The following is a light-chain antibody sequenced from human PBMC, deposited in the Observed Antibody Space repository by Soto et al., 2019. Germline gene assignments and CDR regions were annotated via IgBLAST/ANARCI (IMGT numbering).Light chain of an antibody. V-gene: IGKV1-5*03. J-gene: IGKJ1*01. Sequence: DIQMTHSPSTLSGSVGDRVTITCRASQPISSWLAWYQQKPGKAPKLLIYKASTLKSGVPSRFSGSGSGTEFTLTISSLQPDAFATYSCQHYNSYSEAFGQGTKVDIK. CDR2: KAS. CDR1: QPISSW. CDR3: QHYNSYSEA.